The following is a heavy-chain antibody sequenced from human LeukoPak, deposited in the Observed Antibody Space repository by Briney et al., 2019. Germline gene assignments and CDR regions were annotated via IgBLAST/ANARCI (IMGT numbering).Heavy chain of an antibody. V-gene: IGHV4-59*08. CDR1: GGSLNNYY. Sequence: SETLSLTCAVSGGSLNNYYWSWLRQPPGKGLEWIGYFYSGGRSNFNPSLTSRVTMSVDTSKNQFFLELSSVTAADTAVYYCAGLKSKGYYYGMDVWGQGTTVTVSS. CDR3: AGLKSKGYYYGMDV. CDR2: FYSGGRS. J-gene: IGHJ6*02. D-gene: IGHD3-16*01.